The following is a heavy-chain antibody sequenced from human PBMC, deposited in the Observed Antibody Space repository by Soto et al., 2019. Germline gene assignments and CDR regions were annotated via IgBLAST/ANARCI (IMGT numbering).Heavy chain of an antibody. D-gene: IGHD1-1*01. CDR1: GHTLTELS. Sequence: VQLLQPGAEVKKPGASVKVSCKVSGHTLTELSMHWVRQAPGRGLEWMGGLDPEDGETIFAQKVQGRVTMTEHTSTDSTYMELTSLRSEDTAGYYCAAGGTRWLHSPFDYWGQGTLVTSSS. J-gene: IGHJ4*02. V-gene: IGHV1-24*01. CDR3: AAGGTRWLHSPFDY. CDR2: LDPEDGET.